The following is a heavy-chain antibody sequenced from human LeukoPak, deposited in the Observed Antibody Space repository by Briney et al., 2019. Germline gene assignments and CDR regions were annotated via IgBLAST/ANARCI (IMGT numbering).Heavy chain of an antibody. Sequence: SETLSLTCTVSGGSISSGGYYWSWIRQHPGKGPEWIGYIYYSGSTYYNPSLKSRVTISVDTSKNQFSLKLSSVTAADTAVYYCARHGSTYALRNWGQGTLVTVSS. D-gene: IGHD2-2*01. CDR1: GGSISSGGYY. CDR2: IYYSGST. CDR3: ARHGSTYALRN. J-gene: IGHJ4*02. V-gene: IGHV4-31*03.